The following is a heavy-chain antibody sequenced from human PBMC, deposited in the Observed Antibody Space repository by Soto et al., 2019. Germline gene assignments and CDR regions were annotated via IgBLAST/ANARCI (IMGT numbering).Heavy chain of an antibody. CDR2: IYPGDSDT. J-gene: IGHJ6*02. D-gene: IGHD3-10*01. CDR3: AGGGVRGVITRTRDYYGMAV. CDR1: GYSFTSYW. V-gene: IGHV5-51*01. Sequence: GESLKISCKGSGYSFTSYWFGWVRQMPGKGLEWMGIIYPGDSDTRYSPSFQGQVTISADKSISTAYLQWSSLKASDTAMYYCAGGGVRGVITRTRDYYGMAVRGQGTTVTVSS.